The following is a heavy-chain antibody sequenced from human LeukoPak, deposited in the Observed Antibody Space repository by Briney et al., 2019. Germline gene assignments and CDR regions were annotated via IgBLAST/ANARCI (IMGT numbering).Heavy chain of an antibody. Sequence: SETLSLTCAVYGGSLNDYLWSWIRQPPGQGLEWIGEVGHSGTTNYNPSLKSRVTISVDTSKNQFSLKLTSVTAADTAVYYCARFVEPIVAVAQYWGRGTLVTVSS. D-gene: IGHD6-19*01. CDR2: VGHSGTT. CDR1: GGSLNDYL. CDR3: ARFVEPIVAVAQY. V-gene: IGHV4-34*01. J-gene: IGHJ4*02.